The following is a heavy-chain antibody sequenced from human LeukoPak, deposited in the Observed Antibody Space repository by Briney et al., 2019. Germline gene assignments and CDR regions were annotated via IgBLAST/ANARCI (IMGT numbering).Heavy chain of an antibody. V-gene: IGHV3-23*01. CDR1: GFTFSSNS. CDR2: ISGSGDRT. Sequence: GGSLRLSCAASGFTFSSNSMTWVRQTPGKGLEWVSGISGSGDRTFYADSVKGRFTISRDNSRNTLYLQMSSLRPEDTAVYYCTKWSGFGDDWGQGTLVTVSS. J-gene: IGHJ4*02. CDR3: TKWSGFGDD. D-gene: IGHD3-10*01.